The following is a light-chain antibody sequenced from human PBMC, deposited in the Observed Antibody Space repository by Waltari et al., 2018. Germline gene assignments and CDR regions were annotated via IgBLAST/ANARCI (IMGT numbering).Light chain of an antibody. V-gene: IGLV6-57*03. Sequence: NFILTQPHSVSESPGKTITISCTRTGGSIGSNYVQWSQQPPGIAPTTVIYEHNQRFYGAHDLVSGSTDSSSNAASLTIARLRTEDEADYFSQSYHGNNQTVFGGGTKLTVL. CDR2: EHN. CDR3: QSYHGNNQTV. J-gene: IGLJ2*01. CDR1: GGSIGSNY.